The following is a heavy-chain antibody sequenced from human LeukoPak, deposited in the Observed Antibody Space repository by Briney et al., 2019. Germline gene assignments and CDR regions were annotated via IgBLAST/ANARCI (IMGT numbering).Heavy chain of an antibody. CDR3: ARRGDGGRSFDY. J-gene: IGHJ4*02. CDR1: GFNVCNNY. V-gene: IGHV3-53*01. CDR2: IYSSGST. D-gene: IGHD4-23*01. Sequence: GGSLRLSCAASGFNVCNNYMTWVRQAPGKGLEWVSLIYSSGSTYYADSVKGRFTISRDNSKNTLYLQVNSLRAEDTAVYYCARRGDGGRSFDYWGLGTLVTVSS.